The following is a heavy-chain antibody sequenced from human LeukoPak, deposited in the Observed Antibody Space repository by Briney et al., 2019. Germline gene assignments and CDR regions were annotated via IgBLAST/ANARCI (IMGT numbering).Heavy chain of an antibody. CDR3: ARDLSHRYYHSTGYAFDY. V-gene: IGHV1-69*13. J-gene: IGHJ4*02. Sequence: SVKVSCKASGGTFSSYAISWVRQAPGQGLEWMGGIIPIFGTANYAQKFQGRVTITADESTSTAYMELSSLRSEDTAVYYCARDLSHRYYHSTGYAFDYWGQGTLVTVSS. D-gene: IGHD3-22*01. CDR2: IIPIFGTA. CDR1: GGTFSSYA.